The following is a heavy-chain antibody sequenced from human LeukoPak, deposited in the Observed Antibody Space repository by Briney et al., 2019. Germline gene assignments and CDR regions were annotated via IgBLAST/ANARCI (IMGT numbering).Heavy chain of an antibody. CDR3: ARGQFYAFDI. CDR1: GFTFSSYY. J-gene: IGHJ3*02. CDR2: ISRSSSTI. V-gene: IGHV3-48*02. Sequence: GGSLRLSCASSGFTFSSYYMIWVRQAPGKGLEWVSYISRSSSTIYYADSVKGRFTISRDNAKNSLYLQMNSLRDEDTAVYYCARGQFYAFDIWGQGTMVTVSS.